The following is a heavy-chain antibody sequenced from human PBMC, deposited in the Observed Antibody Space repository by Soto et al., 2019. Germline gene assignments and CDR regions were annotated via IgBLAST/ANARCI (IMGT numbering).Heavy chain of an antibody. CDR1: GGTFSRYA. D-gene: IGHD3-10*01. CDR3: ARGFRITMVRGVRGSYYYYGMDV. V-gene: IGHV1-69*06. Sequence: EASVKVSCKASGGTFSRYAISWVRQAPGQGLEWMGGIIPIFGTANYAQKFQGRVTITADKSTSTAYMELSSLRSEDTAVYYCARGFRITMVRGVRGSYYYYGMDVWGQGTTVTVSS. J-gene: IGHJ6*02. CDR2: IIPIFGTA.